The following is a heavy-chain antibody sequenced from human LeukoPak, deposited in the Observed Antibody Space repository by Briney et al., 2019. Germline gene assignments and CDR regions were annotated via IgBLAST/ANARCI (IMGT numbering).Heavy chain of an antibody. V-gene: IGHV4-4*07. CDR3: ARGSTFTGFDF. J-gene: IGHJ4*02. CDR1: GGSVRDNY. D-gene: IGHD1-14*01. Sequence: SETLSLTCTVSGGSVRDNYWSWIRQPPGKGLEWIGRVYTGGSPNYNTSLKSRVALSLDTSRNQFSMNLTSVTAADTAVYFWARGSTFTGFDFWGQGALVPSPQ. CDR2: VYTGGSP.